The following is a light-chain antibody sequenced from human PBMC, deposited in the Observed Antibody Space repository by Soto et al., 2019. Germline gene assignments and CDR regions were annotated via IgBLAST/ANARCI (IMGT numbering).Light chain of an antibody. J-gene: IGLJ3*02. Sequence: QLVLTQSPSASASLGASVKLTCTLSSGHSSNAIAWHQQQPEKGPRYLMKLNSDGSLSRGDGIPDRFSGSTSGAERYLTISSLQSEDEADYYCQTWGTGIKVFGGGTQLTVL. CDR2: LNSDGSL. CDR3: QTWGTGIKV. V-gene: IGLV4-69*01. CDR1: SGHSSNA.